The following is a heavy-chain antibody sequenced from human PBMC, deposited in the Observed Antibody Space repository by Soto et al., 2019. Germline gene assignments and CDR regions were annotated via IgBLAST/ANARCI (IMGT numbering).Heavy chain of an antibody. CDR1: GDSVSSNSAA. CDR2: TYYRSKWYN. D-gene: IGHD3-16*02. V-gene: IGHV6-1*01. Sequence: SQTLSLTCAISGDSVSSNSAAWNWIRQSPSRGLEWLGRTYYRSKWYNDYEVSVKSRITINPDPSKNQFSLQLNSVTPEDTAVYYCARVPRYYDYVWGSYRYTEDRAYGMDVWGQGTTVTVSS. J-gene: IGHJ6*02. CDR3: ARVPRYYDYVWGSYRYTEDRAYGMDV.